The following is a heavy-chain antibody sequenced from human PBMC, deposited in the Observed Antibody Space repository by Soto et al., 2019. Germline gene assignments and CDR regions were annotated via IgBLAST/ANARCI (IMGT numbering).Heavy chain of an antibody. Sequence: GGSLRLSCAASGFTFSSYWMHRVRQAPGKGLVWVSRINSDGSSTSYADSVKGRFTISRDNAKNTLYLQMNSLRAEDTAVYYCASQMATFGQYYYYGMDVWGQGTTVTVSS. J-gene: IGHJ6*02. D-gene: IGHD3-16*01. V-gene: IGHV3-74*01. CDR2: INSDGSST. CDR1: GFTFSSYW. CDR3: ASQMATFGQYYYYGMDV.